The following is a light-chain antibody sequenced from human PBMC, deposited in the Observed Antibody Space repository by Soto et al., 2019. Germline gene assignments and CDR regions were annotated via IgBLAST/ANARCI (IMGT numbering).Light chain of an antibody. V-gene: IGKV1-27*01. CDR1: QGISNY. J-gene: IGKJ2*01. CDR2: SAS. Sequence: DIQMTAVPSSLSAALGERSLITCMAIQGISNYLAWYQQKPVKVPKLLIYSASTLQSGVPSRFSGSGSGTEFTPTISSLQPDDFATYYCQKYNSYFSTFGRGTKVDI. CDR3: QKYNSYFST.